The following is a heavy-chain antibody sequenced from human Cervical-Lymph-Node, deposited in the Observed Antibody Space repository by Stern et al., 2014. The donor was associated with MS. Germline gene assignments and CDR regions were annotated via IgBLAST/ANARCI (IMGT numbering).Heavy chain of an antibody. CDR2: IIPIFGTA. CDR1: GGTFSSYA. J-gene: IGHJ6*02. Sequence: VQLLESGAEVKKPGSSVKVSCKASGGTFSSYAISWVRQAPGQGLEWLGGIIPIFGTANYAQQFKGRVTLTADESTSTAYMELSSLRSEDSAVYYCARGELKEGLVRGMDVWGQGTTVTVSS. CDR3: ARGELKEGLVRGMDV. D-gene: IGHD1-26*01. V-gene: IGHV1-69*01.